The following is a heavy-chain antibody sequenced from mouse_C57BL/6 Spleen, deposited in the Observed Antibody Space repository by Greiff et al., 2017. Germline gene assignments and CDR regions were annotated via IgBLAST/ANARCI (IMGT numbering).Heavy chain of an antibody. V-gene: IGHV1-54*01. J-gene: IGHJ3*01. Sequence: QVQLKQSGAELVRPGTSVKVSCKASGYAFTNYLIEWVKQRPGQGLEWIGVINPGSGGTNYNEKFKGKATLNADKSSSTAYMQLSSLTSEDSAVYFCARSGGNYVAWFAYWGQGTLVTVSA. D-gene: IGHD1-1*02. CDR1: GYAFTNYL. CDR3: ARSGGNYVAWFAY. CDR2: INPGSGGT.